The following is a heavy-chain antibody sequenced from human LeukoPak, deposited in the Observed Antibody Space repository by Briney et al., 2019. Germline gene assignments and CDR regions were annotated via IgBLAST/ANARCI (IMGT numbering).Heavy chain of an antibody. CDR3: ARERFFRNRLGLIVVVPAAIGAAFDI. CDR1: GFTFSSYW. D-gene: IGHD2-2*01. V-gene: IGHV3-7*01. J-gene: IGHJ3*02. CDR2: IKQDGSEK. Sequence: PGGSLRLSCAASGFTFSSYWMSWVRQAPGKGLEWVANIKQDGSEKYYVDSVKGRFTISRDNAKNSLYLQMNSLRAEDTAVYYCARERFFRNRLGLIVVVPAAIGAAFDIWGQGTMVTVSS.